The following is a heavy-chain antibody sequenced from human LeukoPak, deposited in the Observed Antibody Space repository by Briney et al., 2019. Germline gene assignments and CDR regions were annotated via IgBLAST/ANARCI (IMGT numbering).Heavy chain of an antibody. D-gene: IGHD6-13*01. CDR3: ARGVSAAGTVKWFDY. J-gene: IGHJ4*02. V-gene: IGHV4-31*03. CDR1: GGSISSGGYY. Sequence: SQTLSLTCTVSGGSISSGGYYWSWIRQHPGKGLEWIGYIYYSGSTYYNPSLKSRVTISVDTSKNQFSLKLSSVTAADTAVYYCARGVSAAGTVKWFDYWGQGTLVTVSS. CDR2: IYYSGST.